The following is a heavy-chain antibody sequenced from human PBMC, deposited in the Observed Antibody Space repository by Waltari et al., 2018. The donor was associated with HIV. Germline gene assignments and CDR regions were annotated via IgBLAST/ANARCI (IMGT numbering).Heavy chain of an antibody. CDR1: GFTFSNFV. CDR3: ARGGYYYDISGYYHY. D-gene: IGHD3-22*01. Sequence: QVQLVESGGGVVQPGRSLRLSCAASGFTFSNFVMHWVRQAPGKGVEVVGVIWYDGDNKYYADAVKGRFTISRDNSKNTLYLQMNSLRVEDTAVYYCARGGYYYDISGYYHYWGQGTLVTVSS. V-gene: IGHV3-33*01. J-gene: IGHJ4*02. CDR2: IWYDGDNK.